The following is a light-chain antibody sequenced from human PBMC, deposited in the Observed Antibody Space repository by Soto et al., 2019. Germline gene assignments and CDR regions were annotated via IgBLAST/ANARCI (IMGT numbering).Light chain of an antibody. CDR2: DAS. CDR1: QSVSSN. CDR3: QQRGNWPPN. J-gene: IGKJ4*01. V-gene: IGKV3-11*01. Sequence: EIVMTQSPGTLSLSPGERATLSCRASQSVSSNSLAWCQQKPGQAPRLLIYDASNRATGIPPRFSGSGSGTDFTLTISSLEPEDFAVYFCQQRGNWPPNFGGGTKVDIK.